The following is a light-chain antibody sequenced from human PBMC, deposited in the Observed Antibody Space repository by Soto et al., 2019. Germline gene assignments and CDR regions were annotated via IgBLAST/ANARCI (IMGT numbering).Light chain of an antibody. CDR2: AAS. J-gene: IGKJ4*01. Sequence: DVQMTQSPSSLSASVGDRVTITCQASHDISDYLNWYQHKPGTAPKLLIYAASSLQGGVPSRFSGSGYGTQFTLTISGLQTEDFATYYCQQSYKILTFGGGTKVDIK. CDR3: QQSYKILT. CDR1: HDISDY. V-gene: IGKV1-39*01.